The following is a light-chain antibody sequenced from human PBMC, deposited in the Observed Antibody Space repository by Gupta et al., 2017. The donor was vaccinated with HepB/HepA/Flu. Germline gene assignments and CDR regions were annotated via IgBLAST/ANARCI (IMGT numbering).Light chain of an antibody. J-gene: IGLJ3*02. CDR2: KND. V-gene: IGLV1-51*02. CDR3: ASWDVRLDEWV. CDR1: YSNIANNY. Sequence: QSVLTQTPLVSAAPGQEVTIPCPGPYSNIANNYVSWYRHLPGTAPNLLIYKNDKRPSGIPDRFSGSKSGASATLGITGLQTGDEADYYCASWDVRLDEWVFGEGTKLTVL.